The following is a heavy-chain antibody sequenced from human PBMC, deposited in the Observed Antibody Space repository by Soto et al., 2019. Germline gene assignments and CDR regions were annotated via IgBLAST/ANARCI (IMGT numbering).Heavy chain of an antibody. Sequence: EVQLVESGGGLVQPGRSLRLSCAASGFTFDDSAMHWVRQPPGKGLEWVSGIGSNSGGIGYADSVKGRFTISRDNAKNSLYLQMNSLRAEDTALYYCATGLSEGYFDYWGQGTLVTVSS. CDR1: GFTFDDSA. V-gene: IGHV3-9*01. CDR2: IGSNSGGI. CDR3: ATGLSEGYFDY. J-gene: IGHJ4*02.